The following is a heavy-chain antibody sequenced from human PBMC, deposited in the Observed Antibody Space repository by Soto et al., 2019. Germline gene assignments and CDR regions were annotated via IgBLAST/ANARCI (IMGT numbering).Heavy chain of an antibody. J-gene: IGHJ6*03. CDR2: VYDSGLT. CDR1: GGSITGYS. CDR3: AAAGSLDFYYYMDV. Sequence: QVQLQESGPGLVKPSETLSLTCTVSGGSITGYSWSWIRQPPGKGLEWLGYVYDSGLTNYNPSLRCRVRMELNMSKNQFSLQLSSLTAADTAVYYCAAAGSLDFYYYMDVWGKGTTVTVSS. V-gene: IGHV4-59*08. D-gene: IGHD6-13*01.